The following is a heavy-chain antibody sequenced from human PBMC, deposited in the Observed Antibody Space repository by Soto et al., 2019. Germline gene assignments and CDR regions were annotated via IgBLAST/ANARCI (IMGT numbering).Heavy chain of an antibody. CDR1: GFTFSSYS. CDR3: ARAVSSDWLSFEY. CDR2: ISSSSSTI. V-gene: IGHV3-48*01. Sequence: EVQLVESGGGLVQPGGSLRLSCAASGFTFSSYSMNWVRQAPGKGLEWVSYISSSSSTIYYADSVKGRFSISRDNAKNSLYLQMNSLRGEDTAVYYCARAVSSDWLSFEYWGQGTLVTVSS. D-gene: IGHD3-9*01. J-gene: IGHJ4*02.